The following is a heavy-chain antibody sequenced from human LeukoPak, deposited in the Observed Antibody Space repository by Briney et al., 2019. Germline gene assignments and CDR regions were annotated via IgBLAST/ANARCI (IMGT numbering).Heavy chain of an antibody. V-gene: IGHV4-34*01. CDR1: GGSFSGSY. CDR3: ARGPQGLGT. Sequence: SETLSLTCASSGGSFSGSYWNWLRQPPGKGLEWIGEINHSGGTNYNPSLKSRVTISIDTSKNQFSLKLSSVTAADTAVYYCARGPQGLGTWGQGTLVPVSS. CDR2: INHSGGT. D-gene: IGHD1-7*01. J-gene: IGHJ4*02.